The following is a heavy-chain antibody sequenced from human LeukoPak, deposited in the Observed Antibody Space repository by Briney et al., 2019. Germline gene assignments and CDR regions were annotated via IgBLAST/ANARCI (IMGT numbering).Heavy chain of an antibody. CDR2: IWYDGSNK. J-gene: IGHJ4*02. V-gene: IGHV3-33*01. D-gene: IGHD3-16*02. Sequence: GGSLRLSCAPSGFTFSSYGMHWVRQAPGKGLEWVAVIWYDGSNKYYADSVKGRFTISRDNSKNTLYPQMNSLRAEDTAVYYCARDEHMITFGGVIAPGDYWGQGTLVTVSS. CDR3: ARDEHMITFGGVIAPGDY. CDR1: GFTFSSYG.